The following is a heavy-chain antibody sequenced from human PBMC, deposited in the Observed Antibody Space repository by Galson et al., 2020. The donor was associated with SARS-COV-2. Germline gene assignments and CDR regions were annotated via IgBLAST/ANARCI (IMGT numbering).Heavy chain of an antibody. J-gene: IGHJ5*02. V-gene: IGHV3-30*01. CDR3: ARDRYSSGWYEKNWFDP. D-gene: IGHD6-19*01. Sequence: GESLKISCAASGFSFNSYAMHWVRQAPGKGLEWLAIISYDGNNKYYADSVKGRFTISRDNSKNTLYLQMNSLRAEDTAVYYCARDRYSSGWYEKNWFDPWGQGTLVTVSS. CDR1: GFSFNSYA. CDR2: ISYDGNNK.